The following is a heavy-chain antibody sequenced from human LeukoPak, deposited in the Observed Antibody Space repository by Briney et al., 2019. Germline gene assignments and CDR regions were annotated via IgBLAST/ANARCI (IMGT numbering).Heavy chain of an antibody. J-gene: IGHJ3*02. CDR2: ISYDGSNK. CDR1: GFTFSSYG. CDR3: ASWSGSGHLRGFDI. V-gene: IGHV3-30*03. D-gene: IGHD3-3*01. Sequence: GGSLRLSCAASGFTFSSYGMHWVRQAPGKGLEWVAVISYDGSNKYYADSVKGRFTISRDNSKNTLYLQMNNLRAEDTAVYYCASWSGSGHLRGFDIWGQGTMVTVSS.